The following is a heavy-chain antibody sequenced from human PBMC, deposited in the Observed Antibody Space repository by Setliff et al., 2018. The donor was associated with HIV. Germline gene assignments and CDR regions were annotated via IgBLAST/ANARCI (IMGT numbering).Heavy chain of an antibody. CDR2: IYSGGST. CDR3: ARERGIAAASFDY. V-gene: IGHV3-66*01. Sequence: PGGSLRLSCAASGFTFSSYGMHWVRQAPGKGLEWVSVIYSGGSTYYADSVKGRFTISRDNSKNTLYLQMNSLRAEDTAVYYCARERGIAAASFDYWGQGTLVTVSS. J-gene: IGHJ4*02. D-gene: IGHD6-13*01. CDR1: GFTFSSYG.